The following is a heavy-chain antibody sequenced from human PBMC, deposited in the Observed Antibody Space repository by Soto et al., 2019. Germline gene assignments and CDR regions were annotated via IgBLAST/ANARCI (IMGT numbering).Heavy chain of an antibody. CDR1: GGSISSYY. Sequence: NPSETLSLTCTVSGGSISSYYWSWIRQPAGKGLEWIGRIYTSGSTNYNPSLKSRVTMSVDTSNNQFSLKLASMTTADTAVYYCAREYCGGDCFYRNWFDPWGQGTLVTVSS. CDR3: AREYCGGDCFYRNWFDP. V-gene: IGHV4-4*07. D-gene: IGHD2-21*02. CDR2: IYTSGST. J-gene: IGHJ5*02.